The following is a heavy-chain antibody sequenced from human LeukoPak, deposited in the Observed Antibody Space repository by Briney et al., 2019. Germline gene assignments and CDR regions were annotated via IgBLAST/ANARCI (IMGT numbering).Heavy chain of an antibody. J-gene: IGHJ4*02. CDR2: IYHSGST. D-gene: IGHD5-12*01. Sequence: SETLSLTCAVSGGSISSGGYSWSWIRRPPGRGLEWIGYIYHSGSTYYNPSLKSRVTISVNRSKNQFSLKLSSVTAADTAVYYCARARATMVPYFDYWGQGTLVTVSS. CDR3: ARARATMVPYFDY. V-gene: IGHV4-30-2*01. CDR1: GGSISSGGYS.